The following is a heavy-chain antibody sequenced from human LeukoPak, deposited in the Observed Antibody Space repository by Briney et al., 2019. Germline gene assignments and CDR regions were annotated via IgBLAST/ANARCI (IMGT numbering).Heavy chain of an antibody. CDR3: ARTGNLNYYDSSGYYYYFDY. Sequence: ASVKVSCKASGGTFSSYAISWVRQAPGQGLEWMGGIIPIFGTANYAQKFQGRVTITADESTSTAYMELSSLRSEDTAVYYCARTGNLNYYDSSGYYYYFDYWGQGTLVTVSS. CDR2: IIPIFGTA. D-gene: IGHD3-22*01. J-gene: IGHJ4*02. V-gene: IGHV1-69*13. CDR1: GGTFSSYA.